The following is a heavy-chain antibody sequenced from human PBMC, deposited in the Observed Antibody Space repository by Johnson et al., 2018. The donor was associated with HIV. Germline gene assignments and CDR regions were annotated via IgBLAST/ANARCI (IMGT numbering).Heavy chain of an antibody. Sequence: MLLVESGGGVVRPGGSLRLSCAASGFRFDDYGMTWVRQAPGKGLVWVSRINGDGSRLTYADSVKGRFTNSWDSAKNSLYLPMNSLRAEDTAVYYCARVDRSWAFDIWGQGTMVTVSS. CDR1: GFRFDDYG. J-gene: IGHJ3*02. V-gene: IGHV3-20*04. CDR3: ARVDRSWAFDI. CDR2: INGDGSRL. D-gene: IGHD3-16*02.